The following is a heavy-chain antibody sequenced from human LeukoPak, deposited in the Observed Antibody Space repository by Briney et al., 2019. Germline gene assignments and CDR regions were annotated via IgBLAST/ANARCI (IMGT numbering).Heavy chain of an antibody. CDR3: ARGSECSGGSCYPVGYYYYYGMDV. CDR1: GFTFSDYY. V-gene: IGHV3-11*06. Sequence: PGGSLRLSRAASGFTFSDYYMSWIRQAPGKGLEWVSYISSSSSYTNYADSVKGRFTISRDNAKNSLYLQMNSLRAEDTAVYYCARGSECSGGSCYPVGYYYYYGMDVWGKGTTVTVSS. CDR2: ISSSSSYT. J-gene: IGHJ6*04. D-gene: IGHD2-15*01.